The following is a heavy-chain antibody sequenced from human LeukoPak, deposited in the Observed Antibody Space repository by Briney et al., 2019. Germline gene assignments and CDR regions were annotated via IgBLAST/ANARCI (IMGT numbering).Heavy chain of an antibody. V-gene: IGHV3-15*01. Sequence: GGSLRLSCAASGFTFSNAWMSWVRQAPGKGLEWVGRIKSKTDGGITDYAAPVKGRFTISRDDSKNTLYLQMNSLKTEDTAVYYCTTDFGGGYWGQGTLVTVSS. CDR3: TTDFGGGY. CDR1: GFTFSNAW. CDR2: IKSKTDGGIT. J-gene: IGHJ4*02. D-gene: IGHD2-15*01.